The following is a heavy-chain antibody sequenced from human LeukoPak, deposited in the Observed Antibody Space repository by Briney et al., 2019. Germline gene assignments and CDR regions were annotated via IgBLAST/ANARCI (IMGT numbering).Heavy chain of an antibody. CDR1: GYTFTSYA. V-gene: IGHV1-3*01. CDR3: ARDFGSGNNDY. J-gene: IGHJ4*02. CDR2: ISAGNGNT. Sequence: ASVKVSCKASGYTFTSYAIHWVRQAPGQRLEWMGRISAGNGNTKYSQNFQGRVTFVSNTSATTAFMELSSLRSEDAAVYYCARDFGSGNNDYWGQGTLVTVSS. D-gene: IGHD1-26*01.